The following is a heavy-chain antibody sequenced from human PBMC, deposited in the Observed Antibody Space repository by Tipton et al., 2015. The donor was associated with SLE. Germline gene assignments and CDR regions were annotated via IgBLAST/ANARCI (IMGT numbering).Heavy chain of an antibody. CDR2: INHSGST. CDR3: AREGAARGY. J-gene: IGHJ4*02. V-gene: IGHV4-34*01. D-gene: IGHD6-6*01. CDR1: GGSFSGYY. Sequence: LRLSCAVYGGSFSGYYWSWIRQPPGKGLEWIGEINHSGSTNYNPSLKSRVTISVDTSKNQFSLKLSSVTAADTAVYYCAREGAARGYWGQGTLVTVSS.